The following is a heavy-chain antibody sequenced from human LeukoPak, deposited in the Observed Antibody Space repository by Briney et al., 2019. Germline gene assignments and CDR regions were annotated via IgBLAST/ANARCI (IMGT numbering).Heavy chain of an antibody. CDR2: MKGDASLI. J-gene: IGHJ4*02. V-gene: IGHV3-7*01. CDR1: GFTFSSYW. D-gene: IGHD2-8*02. Sequence: GGSLRLSCAVSGFTFSSYWMSWVRQAPGRGLQWVASMKGDASLIYYVDSMKGRFTISRDNARNSLYLQMNSLRVEDTAVYYCARLFGGVTTFDYWGQGALVTVSS. CDR3: ARLFGGVTTFDY.